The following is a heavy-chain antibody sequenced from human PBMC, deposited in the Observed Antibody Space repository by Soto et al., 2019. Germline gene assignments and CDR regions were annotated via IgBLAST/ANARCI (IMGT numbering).Heavy chain of an antibody. V-gene: IGHV3-23*01. J-gene: IGHJ6*02. CDR2: ISGSGGST. Sequence: EVQLLESGGGLVQPGGSLRLSCAASGFTFSSYAMSWVRQAPGKGLEWVSAISGSGGSTYYADSVKGRFTISRDNTKNTLYLQMNRLRAEDTAVYYCAKVGDFWGGYYLPYYGMDVWGQGTTVTVSS. CDR1: GFTFSSYA. CDR3: AKVGDFWGGYYLPYYGMDV. D-gene: IGHD3-3*01.